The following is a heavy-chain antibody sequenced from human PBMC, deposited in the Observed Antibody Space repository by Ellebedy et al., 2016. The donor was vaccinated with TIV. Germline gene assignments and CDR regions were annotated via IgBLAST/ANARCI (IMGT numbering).Heavy chain of an antibody. J-gene: IGHJ3*01. D-gene: IGHD1-26*01. CDR1: GVTVTSNY. V-gene: IGHV3-66*01. Sequence: GESLKISCVVSGVTVTSNYMSWVRQAQGQGLEWVSVIYSAGATYYADSVKGRFTISRDISKTTLYLQMNSLRAEDTAVYYCARGFSGTWGQGTVVTVSS. CDR2: IYSAGAT. CDR3: ARGFSGT.